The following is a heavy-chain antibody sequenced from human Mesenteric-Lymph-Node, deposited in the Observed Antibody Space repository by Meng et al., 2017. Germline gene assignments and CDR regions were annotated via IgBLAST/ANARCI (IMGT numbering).Heavy chain of an antibody. V-gene: IGHV3-11*01. D-gene: IGHD2/OR15-2a*01. Sequence: GESLKISCAGSGFTFSDYYMSWIRQAPGKGLEWVSYISSSGSTIYYADSVKGRFTISRDNAKNSLYLQMNSLRAEDTAVYYCAKDNIDAFDIWGQGTMVTVSS. CDR3: AKDNIDAFDI. CDR2: ISSSGSTI. J-gene: IGHJ3*02. CDR1: GFTFSDYY.